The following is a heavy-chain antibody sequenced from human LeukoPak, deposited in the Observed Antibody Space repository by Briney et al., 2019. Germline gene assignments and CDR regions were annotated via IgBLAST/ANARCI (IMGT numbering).Heavy chain of an antibody. CDR3: ARGRGYCSSTSCYSFSWFDP. Sequence: SQTLSLTCTVSGGSISSGSYYWSWIRQPAGKGLEWIGRIYTSGSTNCNPSLKSRVTISVDTSKNQFSLKLSSVTAADTAVYYCARGRGYCSSTSCYSFSWFDPWGQGTLVTVSS. CDR2: IYTSGST. J-gene: IGHJ5*02. D-gene: IGHD2-2*01. CDR1: GGSISSGSYY. V-gene: IGHV4-61*02.